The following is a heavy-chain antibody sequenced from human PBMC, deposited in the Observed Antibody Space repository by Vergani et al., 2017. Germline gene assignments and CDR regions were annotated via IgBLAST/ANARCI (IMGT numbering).Heavy chain of an antibody. V-gene: IGHV4-39*07. CDR2: IYYSGST. Sequence: QLQLQESGPGLVKPSETLSLTCTVSGGSISSSSYYWGWIRQPPGKGLEWIGSIYYSGSTYYNPSLKSRVTISVDRSKNQFSLKLSSVTAADTAVYYCARAIKSIAARHTWFDPWGQGTLVTVSS. CDR1: GGSISSSSYY. J-gene: IGHJ5*02. CDR3: ARAIKSIAARHTWFDP. D-gene: IGHD6-6*01.